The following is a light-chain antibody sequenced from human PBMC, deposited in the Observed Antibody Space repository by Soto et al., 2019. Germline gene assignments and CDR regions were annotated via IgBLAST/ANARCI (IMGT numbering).Light chain of an antibody. CDR2: DDN. J-gene: IGLJ1*01. Sequence: VLTQPPSVSAAPGQKVTISCSGSSSNIGGNSVSWYQQLPGTAPKLLIYDDNKRPSGILDRFSGSKSGPSATLGITGFQTGDEADYYCGSWDSSLSAYVFGTGTKVTVL. CDR1: SSNIGGNS. V-gene: IGLV1-51*01. CDR3: GSWDSSLSAYV.